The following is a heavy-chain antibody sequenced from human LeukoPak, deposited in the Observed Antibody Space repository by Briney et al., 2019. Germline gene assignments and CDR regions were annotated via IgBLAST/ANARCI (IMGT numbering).Heavy chain of an antibody. CDR3: AKGYTVTTTLVDY. CDR2: ISGSGGSP. V-gene: IGHV3-23*01. D-gene: IGHD4-17*01. J-gene: IGHJ4*02. Sequence: GGSLRLSCAASGFIFSSYAMNWLRQAPGKGLEWVSAISGSGGSPYYADSVKGRFTISRDNSKNTLFLQMNSLRAEDTAVYYCAKGYTVTTTLVDYWGQGTLVTVSS. CDR1: GFIFSSYA.